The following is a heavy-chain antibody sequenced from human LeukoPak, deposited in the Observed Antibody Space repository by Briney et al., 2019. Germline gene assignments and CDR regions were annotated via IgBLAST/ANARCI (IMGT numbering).Heavy chain of an antibody. V-gene: IGHV3-15*01. CDR1: GFTFSKAW. J-gene: IGHJ4*02. CDR2: IKSKTDGGTT. Sequence: GGSLRLFCAASGFTFSKAWMTWVRQAPGKGLEWVGRIKSKTDGGTTDYPAPAKGRFTISRDDSKNTLFLQMNSLITEDTAVYYCTTVGSSWGFDYWGQGTLVTVSS. CDR3: TTVGSSWGFDY. D-gene: IGHD6-13*01.